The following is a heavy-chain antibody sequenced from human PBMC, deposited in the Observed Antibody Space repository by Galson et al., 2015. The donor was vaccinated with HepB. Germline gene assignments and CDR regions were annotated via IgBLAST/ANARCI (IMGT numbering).Heavy chain of an antibody. CDR2: IIPIFGTA. Sequence: SVKVSCKASGGTFSSYAISWVRQAPGQGLEWMGGIIPIFGTANYAQKFQGRVTITADESTSTAYMELSSLRSEDTAVYYCARSQYSGSYRYYFDYWGQGTLVTVSS. CDR1: GGTFSSYA. D-gene: IGHD1-26*01. V-gene: IGHV1-69*13. CDR3: ARSQYSGSYRYYFDY. J-gene: IGHJ4*02.